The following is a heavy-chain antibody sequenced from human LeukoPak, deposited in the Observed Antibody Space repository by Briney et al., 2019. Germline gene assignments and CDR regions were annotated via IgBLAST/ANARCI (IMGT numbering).Heavy chain of an antibody. D-gene: IGHD7-27*01. V-gene: IGHV3-23*01. CDR2: ISGGGGST. CDR1: GFTFGSFA. Sequence: GGSLRLSCAASGFTFGSFAMCWVRRSPGKGLEWVSGISGGGGSTYFADSVKGRFTISRDNSKNTLYLQMNSLRPEDTGVYYFAEGGLGADIWGQGTMVTVSS. CDR3: AEGGLGADI. J-gene: IGHJ3*02.